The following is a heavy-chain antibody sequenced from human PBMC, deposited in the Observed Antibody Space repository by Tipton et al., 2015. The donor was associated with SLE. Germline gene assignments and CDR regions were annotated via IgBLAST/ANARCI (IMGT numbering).Heavy chain of an antibody. J-gene: IGHJ2*01. Sequence: SLRLSCAASGFTFSSYWMSWVRQAPGKGLEWVANIKQDGSEKYYVDSVKGRFTISRDNAKNSLFLQMNSLRAEDTAVYYCATRIAAAGTDWYFDVWGRGTLVAVSP. CDR1: GFTFSSYW. CDR2: IKQDGSEK. V-gene: IGHV3-7*01. D-gene: IGHD6-13*01. CDR3: ATRIAAAGTDWYFDV.